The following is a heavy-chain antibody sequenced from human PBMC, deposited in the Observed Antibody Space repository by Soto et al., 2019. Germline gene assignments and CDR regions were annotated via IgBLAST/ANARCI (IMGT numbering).Heavy chain of an antibody. CDR1: GFVFSSHW. CDR2: ISTDGSFT. J-gene: IGHJ3*02. V-gene: IGHV3-74*01. Sequence: EVQLVESGGGLAQPGGSLRLSCAASGFVFSSHWIHWVRQAPGQGPVGVSRISTDGSFTSYADFVKGRFTISRDNAKNTLYLQMNSLRAEDTAVYYCARPRSMSSSGFDIWGQGTMVTVSS. CDR3: ARPRSMSSSGFDI. D-gene: IGHD6-6*01.